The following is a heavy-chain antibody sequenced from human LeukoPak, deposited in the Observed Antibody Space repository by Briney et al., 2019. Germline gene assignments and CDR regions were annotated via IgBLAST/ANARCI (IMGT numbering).Heavy chain of an antibody. J-gene: IGHJ4*02. CDR2: ISYSGST. V-gene: IGHV4-59*12. CDR1: GGSLSPYY. Sequence: PSETLSLTCTVSGGSLSPYYWSWIRQSPGRGLEWIGYISYSGSTNSHPSLKSRVTISVDTSKNQFSLKLSSVTAADTAVYYCARGYCSSTSCYRRGLARDYWGQGTLVTVSS. D-gene: IGHD2-2*01. CDR3: ARGYCSSTSCYRRGLARDY.